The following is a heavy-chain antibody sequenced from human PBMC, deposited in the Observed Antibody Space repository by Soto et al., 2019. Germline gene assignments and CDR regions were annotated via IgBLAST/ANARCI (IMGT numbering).Heavy chain of an antibody. CDR3: ARPNFDYGGNALLGAFDI. V-gene: IGHV3-48*02. J-gene: IGHJ3*02. CDR1: GFTFSSYS. Sequence: GGSLRLSCAASGFTFSSYSMNWVRQAAGKGLEWVSYISGSGRTIYYADSVKGRFTVSGDSAKNSLYLQMNSLRDEDTAVYYCARPNFDYGGNALLGAFDIWGQGTMVTVSS. CDR2: ISGSGRTI. D-gene: IGHD4-17*01.